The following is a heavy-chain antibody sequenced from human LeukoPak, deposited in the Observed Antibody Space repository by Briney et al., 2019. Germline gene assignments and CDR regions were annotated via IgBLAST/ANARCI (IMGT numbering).Heavy chain of an antibody. Sequence: ASVKVSCKASGCTFTSYYMHWVRQAPGQGLEWMGWINPNSGGTNYAQKFQGRVTMTRDTSISTPYMELSSLRSDDTAVYSCARGSTMVRGFDIWGQGTMVTVSS. CDR3: ARGSTMVRGFDI. CDR1: GCTFTSYY. V-gene: IGHV1-2*02. D-gene: IGHD3-10*01. J-gene: IGHJ3*02. CDR2: INPNSGGT.